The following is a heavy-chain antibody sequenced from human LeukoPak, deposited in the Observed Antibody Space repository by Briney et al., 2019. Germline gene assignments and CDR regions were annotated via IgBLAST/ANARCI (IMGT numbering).Heavy chain of an antibody. CDR3: ARGGYSDYWSGYPHWFDP. CDR1: GGSFSGYC. J-gene: IGHJ5*02. D-gene: IGHD3-3*01. V-gene: IGHV4-34*01. Sequence: SETLSLTCGVYGGSFSGYCWSWIRQPPGKGLQWIGEINHSGSTNYNPSLKSRVTMSVDTSRNQFSLNVSSVTAADTAVYYCARGGYSDYWSGYPHWFDPWGQGTLVSVSS. CDR2: INHSGST.